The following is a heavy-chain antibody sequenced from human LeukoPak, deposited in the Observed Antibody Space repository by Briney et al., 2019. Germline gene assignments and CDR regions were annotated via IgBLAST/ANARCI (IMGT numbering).Heavy chain of an antibody. CDR3: ARDNYGSGSPRMDV. D-gene: IGHD3-10*01. J-gene: IGHJ6*04. CDR2: ISAYNDNT. CDR1: GYTFTSYG. Sequence: ASVKVSCKASGYTFTSYGISWVRQAPGQGLEWMGWISAYNDNTNYAQKLQGRVTMTTDTSTSTAYMELRSLRSDDTAVYYCARDNYGSGSPRMDVWGKGTTVTVSS. V-gene: IGHV1-18*04.